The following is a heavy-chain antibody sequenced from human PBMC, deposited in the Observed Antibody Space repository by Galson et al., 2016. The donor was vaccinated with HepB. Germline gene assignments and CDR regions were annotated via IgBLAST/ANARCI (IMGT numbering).Heavy chain of an antibody. Sequence: SLRLSCAASGFIFDDFAMGWVRQAPGQGLEWVAGTNWTGDTTGYAGALKGRFTVSRDNAKNSLYLQLNSLSAEDSALYYCARVRYYGSVNYPPSIDFWGQGTLVTVSS. CDR2: TNWTGDTT. V-gene: IGHV3-20*04. CDR3: ARVRYYGSVNYPPSIDF. D-gene: IGHD3-10*01. J-gene: IGHJ4*02. CDR1: GFIFDDFA.